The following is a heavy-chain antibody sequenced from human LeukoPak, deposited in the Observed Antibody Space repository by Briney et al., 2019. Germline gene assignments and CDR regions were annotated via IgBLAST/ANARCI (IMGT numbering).Heavy chain of an antibody. CDR3: ARDRSVVVPAAIYS. CDR2: IIPILGIA. CDR1: GGTFSSYA. J-gene: IGHJ4*02. V-gene: IGHV1-69*04. Sequence: SVKASCKASGGTFSSYAISWVRQAPGQGLEWMGRIIPILGIASYAQKFQGRVTITADKSTSTAYMELSSLRSEDTAVYYCARDRSVVVPAAIYSWGQGTLVTVSS. D-gene: IGHD2-2*01.